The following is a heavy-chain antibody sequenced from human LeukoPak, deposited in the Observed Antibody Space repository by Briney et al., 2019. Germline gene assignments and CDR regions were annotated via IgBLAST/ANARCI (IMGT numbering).Heavy chain of an antibody. J-gene: IGHJ4*02. CDR2: VYYNGIA. D-gene: IGHD1-26*01. CDR3: ARVRIRILDY. CDR1: GGSISTYY. V-gene: IGHV4-59*12. Sequence: SETLSLTCFVSGGSISTYYWTWIRQPPGKGLEWIGFVYYNGIAKYNPSLQSRVSISVDTSKNQFSLKLNSVTAADTAVYYCARVRIRILDYWGQGALVTVSS.